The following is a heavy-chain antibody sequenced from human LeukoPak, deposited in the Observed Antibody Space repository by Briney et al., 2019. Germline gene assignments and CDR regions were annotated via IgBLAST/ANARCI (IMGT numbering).Heavy chain of an antibody. CDR3: AKHVSGSLFYFDY. CDR1: GFTFRNCA. Sequence: GGSLRLSCAASGFTFRNCAMSWVRQAPGKGLEWVSGISGTGYNSYYADSVKGRFTISRDNSKNTLYLQMNSLGAEDTAVYYCAKHVSGSLFYFDYWGQRTLVTVSS. D-gene: IGHD3-10*01. CDR2: ISGTGYNS. J-gene: IGHJ4*02. V-gene: IGHV3-23*01.